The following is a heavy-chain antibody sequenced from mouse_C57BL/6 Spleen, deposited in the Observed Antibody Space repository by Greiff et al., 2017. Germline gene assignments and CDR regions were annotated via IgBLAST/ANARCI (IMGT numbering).Heavy chain of an antibody. D-gene: IGHD1-1*01. J-gene: IGHJ2*01. V-gene: IGHV1-54*01. CDR2: INPGSGGT. CDR3: ARITTVVEYYFDY. Sequence: VQLMESGAELVRPGTSVKVSCKASGYAFTNYLIEWVKQRPGQGLEWIGVINPGSGGTNYNEKFKGKATLTADTSSSTAYMQLSSLTSEDSAVYFCARITTVVEYYFDYWGQGTTLTVSS. CDR1: GYAFTNYL.